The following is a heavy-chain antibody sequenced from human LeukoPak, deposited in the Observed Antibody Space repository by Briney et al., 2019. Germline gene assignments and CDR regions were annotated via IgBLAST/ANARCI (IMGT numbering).Heavy chain of an antibody. J-gene: IGHJ3*02. CDR3: AGRLWRRDGYNLSAFDI. CDR1: GGSISSYC. Sequence: SGSLSLTCTVSGGSISSYCWNWIRQPPGKGLEWIGYIYYSGSTNSNPSLKSRVTISVDTSKNQCSLKLSSVTAADTAVYYCAGRLWRRDGYNLSAFDIWGQGTMVTVSS. D-gene: IGHD5-24*01. CDR2: IYYSGST. V-gene: IGHV4-59*01.